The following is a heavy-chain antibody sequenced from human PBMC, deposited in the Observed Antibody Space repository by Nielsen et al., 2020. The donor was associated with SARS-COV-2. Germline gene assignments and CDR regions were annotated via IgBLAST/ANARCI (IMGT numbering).Heavy chain of an antibody. D-gene: IGHD6-13*01. J-gene: IGHJ4*02. CDR1: GYTFTSYY. CDR3: ARKAAAGMLFDY. CDR2: INPSGGST. V-gene: IGHV1-46*01. Sequence: ASVKVSCKASGYTFTSYYMHWVRQAPGQGLEWMGIINPSGGSTSYAQKSQGRVTMTRDTSTSTVYMELSSLRSEDTAVYYCARKAAAGMLFDYWGQGTLVTVSS.